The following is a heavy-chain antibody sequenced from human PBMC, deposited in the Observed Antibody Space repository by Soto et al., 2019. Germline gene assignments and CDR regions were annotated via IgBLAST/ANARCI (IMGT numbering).Heavy chain of an antibody. Sequence: PGGSLRLSCAASGFTFSDYYMSWIRQAPGKGLEWVSYISSSGSTIYYADSVKGRFTISRDNAKNSLYLQMNSLRAEDTAVYYCSGKGYSYGSFYFDYWGQGTLVTVSS. D-gene: IGHD5-18*01. J-gene: IGHJ4*02. CDR1: GFTFSDYY. CDR3: SGKGYSYGSFYFDY. V-gene: IGHV3-11*01. CDR2: ISSSGSTI.